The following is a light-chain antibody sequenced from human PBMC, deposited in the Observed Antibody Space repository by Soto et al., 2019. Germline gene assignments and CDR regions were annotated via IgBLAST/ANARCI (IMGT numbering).Light chain of an antibody. CDR2: NNN. CDR3: AAWEDSLNGWV. CDR1: SSNLGSNT. J-gene: IGLJ3*02. Sequence: QSVLTQPPSASGTPGQRVTISCSGSSSNLGSNTVNWYQQLPGTAPKLLIYNNNQRPSGVPDRFSGSKSGNSASLAISGLQSEDEADYYCAAWEDSLNGWVFGGGTKLTVL. V-gene: IGLV1-44*01.